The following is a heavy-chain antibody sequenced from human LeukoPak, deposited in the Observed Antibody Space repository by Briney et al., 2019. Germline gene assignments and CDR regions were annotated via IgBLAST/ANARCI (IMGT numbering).Heavy chain of an antibody. Sequence: SESLSLTCTVAGGSIRSYYWSWIRQPPGEGLGWIGYIYDSGSNNYNPSLRSRVTISVDTSKNQFSLRLTSVTAADTALYYCARHDYGDNGWFDPWGQGTLVTVSS. J-gene: IGHJ5*02. CDR3: ARHDYGDNGWFDP. V-gene: IGHV4-59*08. CDR2: IYDSGSN. D-gene: IGHD4-17*01. CDR1: GGSIRSYY.